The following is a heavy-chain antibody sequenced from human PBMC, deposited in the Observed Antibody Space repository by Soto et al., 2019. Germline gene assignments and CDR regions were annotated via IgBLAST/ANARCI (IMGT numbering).Heavy chain of an antibody. Sequence: GGSLRLSCAASGFTVSNNYINWVRQAPGKGLEWVSIIYSGGSTYYADSVKGRFTISRDNSKNTLYLQMTSLRAEDTAVYYCVRSHFAALGVTLVDYWGQGT. CDR3: VRSHFAALGVTLVDY. D-gene: IGHD3-16*01. CDR1: GFTVSNNY. V-gene: IGHV3-66*01. CDR2: IYSGGST. J-gene: IGHJ4*02.